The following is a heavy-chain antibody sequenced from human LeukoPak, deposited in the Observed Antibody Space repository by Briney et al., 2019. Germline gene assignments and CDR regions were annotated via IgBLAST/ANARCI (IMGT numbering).Heavy chain of an antibody. CDR2: ISTSSSYI. V-gene: IGHV3-21*01. CDR3: ARDLSSIAARLDY. Sequence: GGSLRLSCAASGFTFSSYSMNWVRQAPGKGVEGVSSISTSSSYIYYADSVKGRFTISRDNAKNSLYLQMNSLRAEDTAVYYCARDLSSIAARLDYWGQGTLVTVSS. D-gene: IGHD6-6*01. CDR1: GFTFSSYS. J-gene: IGHJ4*02.